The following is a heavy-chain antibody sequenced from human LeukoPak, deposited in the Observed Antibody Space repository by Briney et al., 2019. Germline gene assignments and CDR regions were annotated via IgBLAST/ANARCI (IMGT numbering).Heavy chain of an antibody. CDR3: ARGGGGIAAAGTYYYYYMDV. CDR2: IIPIFGTA. D-gene: IGHD6-13*01. J-gene: IGHJ6*03. Sequence: GSSVKVSCKASGGTFNRNTISWVRQAPGQGLEWMGGIIPIFGTANYAQKFQGRVTITTDESTSTAYMELSSLRSEDTAVYYCARGGGGIAAAGTYYYYYMDVWGKGTTVTVSS. CDR1: GGTFNRNT. V-gene: IGHV1-69*05.